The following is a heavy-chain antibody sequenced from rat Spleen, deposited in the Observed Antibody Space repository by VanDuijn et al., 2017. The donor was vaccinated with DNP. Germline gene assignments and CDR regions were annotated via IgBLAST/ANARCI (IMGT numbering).Heavy chain of an antibody. J-gene: IGHJ2*01. CDR3: AGRPPPTRGPFDY. Sequence: EVQLVEYGGGLVQPGRSLKLSCAVSGITFSDHNMAWVRQAPKKSLEWVATISYDGSDTYYRDSVKGRFTISRDNAKSTLYLQMDSLRSEDTATYYCAGRPPPTRGPFDYWGQGVTVTVSS. CDR2: ISYDGSDT. CDR1: GITFSDHN. V-gene: IGHV5-7*01. D-gene: IGHD1-4*01.